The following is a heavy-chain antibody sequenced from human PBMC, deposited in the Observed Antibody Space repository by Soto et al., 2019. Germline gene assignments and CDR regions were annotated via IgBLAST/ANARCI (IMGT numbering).Heavy chain of an antibody. CDR1: GGTFSSYT. CDR2: IIPILGIA. D-gene: IGHD1-7*01. J-gene: IGHJ5*02. Sequence: ASVKVSCKASGGTFSSYTISWVRQAPGQGLEWMGRIIPILGIANYAQKFQGRVTITADKSTSTAYMELSSLRSEDTAVYYCARDPPPVMVELRAPDNNWFDPWGQGTLVTVSS. CDR3: ARDPPPVMVELRAPDNNWFDP. V-gene: IGHV1-69*04.